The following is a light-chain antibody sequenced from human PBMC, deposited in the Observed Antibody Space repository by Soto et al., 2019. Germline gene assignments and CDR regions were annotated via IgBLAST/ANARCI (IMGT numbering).Light chain of an antibody. Sequence: EIVLTQSPATLSLSPVERATLSCMASQSVSSYLAWYQQKPGQAPRLLIYDASNRATGIPARFSGSGSGTDFTLTISRLEPEDFAVYYCQQYGSSRWTFGQGTKVDIK. CDR3: QQYGSSRWT. V-gene: IGKV3-20*01. J-gene: IGKJ1*01. CDR1: QSVSSY. CDR2: DAS.